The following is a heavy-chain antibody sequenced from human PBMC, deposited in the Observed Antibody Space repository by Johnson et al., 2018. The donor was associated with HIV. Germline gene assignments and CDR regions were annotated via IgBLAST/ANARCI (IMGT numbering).Heavy chain of an antibody. CDR2: ISYDGSNK. J-gene: IGHJ3*02. V-gene: IGHV3-30*14. CDR3: ASQQTSFGAPHGVDI. D-gene: IGHD3-16*01. CDR1: GFIFSSYA. Sequence: QVQLVESGGGLVKPGGSLRLSCTASGFIFSSYAMHWVRQAPGKGLEWVAVISYDGSNKYYADSVKGRFTISRDNSKNTLYLQMNSLRAEDTAVYYCASQQTSFGAPHGVDIWGQGTMVTVSS.